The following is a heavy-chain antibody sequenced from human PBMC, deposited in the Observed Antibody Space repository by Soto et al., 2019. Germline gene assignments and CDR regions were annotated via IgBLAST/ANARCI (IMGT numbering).Heavy chain of an antibody. D-gene: IGHD6-13*01. CDR3: ARDPRHSLAYFDY. Sequence: ASVKVSCKASGYTFTGYYMHWVRQAPGQGLEWMGWINPNSGGTNYAQKFQGWVTMTRDTSISTAYMELSRLRSDDTAVYYCARDPRHSLAYFDYWGQGTLVTVSS. CDR2: INPNSGGT. CDR1: GYTFTGYY. V-gene: IGHV1-2*04. J-gene: IGHJ4*02.